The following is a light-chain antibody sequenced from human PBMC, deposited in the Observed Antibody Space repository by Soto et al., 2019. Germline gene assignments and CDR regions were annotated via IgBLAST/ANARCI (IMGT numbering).Light chain of an antibody. CDR2: SND. CDR3: AAWDDSLNGWV. J-gene: IGLJ3*02. V-gene: IGLV1-44*01. CDR1: SSNIGSNT. Sequence: QSVLTQAPSASGTPGQRVTISCSGSSSNIGSNTVSWYQQVPGTAPKLLIYSNDQRPSGVPDRFSGSKSGTSASLAIGGLQSEDEADYYCAAWDDSLNGWVFGGGTKETVL.